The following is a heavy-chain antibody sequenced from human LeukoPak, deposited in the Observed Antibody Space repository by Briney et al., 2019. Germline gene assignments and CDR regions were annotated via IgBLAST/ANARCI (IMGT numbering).Heavy chain of an antibody. CDR3: ARQDYDFWSGYYEPYYFDY. CDR1: GGSISSSSYY. Sequence: SETLSLTCTVSGGSISSSSYYWGWIRQPPGKGLEWIGSIYYSGSTYYNPSLKSRVTISVDTSKNQFSLKLSSVTAADTAVYYCARQDYDFWSGYYEPYYFDYWGQGTLVTVSS. CDR2: IYYSGST. V-gene: IGHV4-39*01. D-gene: IGHD3-3*01. J-gene: IGHJ4*02.